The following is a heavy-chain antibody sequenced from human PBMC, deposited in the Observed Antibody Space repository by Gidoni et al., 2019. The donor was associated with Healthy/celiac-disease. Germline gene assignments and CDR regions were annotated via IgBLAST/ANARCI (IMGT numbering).Heavy chain of an antibody. CDR2: FVPEDGET. V-gene: IGHV1-24*01. CDR1: GYTLTELS. Sequence: QVQLVQSGAEVKKPGTSVTVYCKVSGYTLTELSMPWVRRAPVKGLEWLGGFVPEDGETIYAQKFQGRFTMTEDTSTDTAYMELSSLRSEDTAVYYCATVGPDTAMAKYYYYYMDVWGKGTTVTVSS. CDR3: ATVGPDTAMAKYYYYYMDV. J-gene: IGHJ6*03. D-gene: IGHD5-18*01.